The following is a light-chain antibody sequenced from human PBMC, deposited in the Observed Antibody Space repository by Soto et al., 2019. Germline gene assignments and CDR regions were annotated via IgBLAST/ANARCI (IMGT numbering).Light chain of an antibody. Sequence: ETVLTQSPATLSLSPGERATLSCRASQSISSYLAWYQQKPGQAPRLLIYDASNRATGIPARFSGSGSGTDFTLTISSQEPEDFAVYYCQQRSNWPPITFGQGTRLEI. J-gene: IGKJ5*01. CDR3: QQRSNWPPIT. CDR1: QSISSY. CDR2: DAS. V-gene: IGKV3-11*01.